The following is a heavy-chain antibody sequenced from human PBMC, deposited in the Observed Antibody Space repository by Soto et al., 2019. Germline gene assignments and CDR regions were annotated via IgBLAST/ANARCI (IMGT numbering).Heavy chain of an antibody. D-gene: IGHD3-10*01. CDR3: ARDSMALGVLNSGWFDP. CDR1: GGSITSGGYY. Sequence: SETLSLTCTVSGGSITSGGYYWSWLRQHPTKGLEWIGYIYYSGSTYYNPSLGSRLTLSAATSKNQLSLRLTSVTAADTAVYYCARDSMALGVLNSGWFDPWGQGTLVTVSS. CDR2: IYYSGST. V-gene: IGHV4-31*03. J-gene: IGHJ5*02.